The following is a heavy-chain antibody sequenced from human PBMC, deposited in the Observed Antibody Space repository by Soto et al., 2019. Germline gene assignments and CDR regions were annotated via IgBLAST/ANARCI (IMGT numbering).Heavy chain of an antibody. D-gene: IGHD2-2*01. Sequence: ASVKVSCKASGYTFTGYYMHWVRQAPGQGLEWMGWINPNSGGTNYAQKFQGRVTMTRDTSISTAYMELSRLRSDDTAVYYCARVHCSSTSCFSWFEPWGQGTMVTVSS. CDR2: INPNSGGT. CDR3: ARVHCSSTSCFSWFEP. V-gene: IGHV1-2*02. CDR1: GYTFTGYY. J-gene: IGHJ5*02.